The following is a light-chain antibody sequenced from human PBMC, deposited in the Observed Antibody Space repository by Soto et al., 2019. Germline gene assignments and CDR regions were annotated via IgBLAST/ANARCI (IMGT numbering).Light chain of an antibody. V-gene: IGKV3-20*01. CDR3: QQYNNWPRT. CDR1: QSVSSSY. J-gene: IGKJ1*01. Sequence: EIVLTQSPGTLSLSPGERATLSCRSSQSVSSSYLAWYQQKPGQAPRLLIYGASSRATGIPDRFSGSGSGTEFTPTISSLQSEDFAVYYCQQYNNWPRTFGQGTKVDI. CDR2: GAS.